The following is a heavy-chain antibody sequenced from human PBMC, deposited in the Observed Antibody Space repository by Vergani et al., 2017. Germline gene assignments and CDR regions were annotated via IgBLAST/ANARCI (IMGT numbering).Heavy chain of an antibody. J-gene: IGHJ5*02. CDR1: GGSISSYY. CDR3: ARDRSITMIVAPRTHWFDP. CDR2: IYTSGST. Sequence: QVQLQESGPGLVKPSETLSLTCTVSGGSISSYYWSWIRQPAGKGLEWIGRIYTSGSTNYNPSLKSRVTMSVDTSKNQFSLKLSSVTAADTDVYYCARDRSITMIVAPRTHWFDPWGQGTLVTVSS. D-gene: IGHD3-22*01. V-gene: IGHV4-4*07.